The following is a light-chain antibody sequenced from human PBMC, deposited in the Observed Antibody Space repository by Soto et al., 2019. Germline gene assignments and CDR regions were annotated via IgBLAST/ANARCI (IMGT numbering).Light chain of an antibody. J-gene: IGKJ4*01. V-gene: IGKV3-20*01. Sequence: EIVLTQSPGTLSLSPGERATLSCRASQSVDKNYLAWYQHKPGQAPRLLIYEASSRTTGIPDRFSGSGSGTDFTITISRQEPEDFAVYYCQQCSTSPLTFGGGTKVEIK. CDR1: QSVDKNY. CDR2: EAS. CDR3: QQCSTSPLT.